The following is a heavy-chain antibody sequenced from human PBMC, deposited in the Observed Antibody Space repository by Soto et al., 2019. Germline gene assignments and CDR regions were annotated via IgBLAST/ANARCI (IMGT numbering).Heavy chain of an antibody. CDR3: ARQMTTVTTVDY. Sequence: SETLSLTCAVSGGSISSSNWWSWVRQPPGKGLEWIGEIYHSGSTYYNPSLKSRVTISVDRSKNQFSLKLSSVTAADTAVYYCARQMTTVTTVDYWGQGTLVTVSS. V-gene: IGHV4-4*02. J-gene: IGHJ4*02. CDR2: IYHSGST. CDR1: GGSISSSNW. D-gene: IGHD4-17*01.